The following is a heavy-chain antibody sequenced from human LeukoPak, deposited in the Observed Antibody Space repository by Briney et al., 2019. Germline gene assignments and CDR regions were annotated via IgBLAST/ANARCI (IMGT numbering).Heavy chain of an antibody. D-gene: IGHD6-6*01. CDR2: ISYDGSNK. Sequence: GGSLRLSCAASGFTFSSYAMHWVRQAPGKGLEWVAFISYDGSNKCYADSVKGRFTISRDNPKNTLYLQMNSLRAEDTAVYYCAKAWYSSSSDAFDIWGQGTMVTVSS. J-gene: IGHJ3*02. V-gene: IGHV3-30-3*01. CDR3: AKAWYSSSSDAFDI. CDR1: GFTFSSYA.